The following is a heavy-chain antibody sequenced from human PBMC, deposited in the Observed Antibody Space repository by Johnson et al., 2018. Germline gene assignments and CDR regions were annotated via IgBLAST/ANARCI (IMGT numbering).Heavy chain of an antibody. V-gene: IGHV3-9*01. CDR2: ISWNSGSI. J-gene: IGHJ6*02. D-gene: IGHD2-15*01. Sequence: VQLVEAGGGLVQPGRSLRLSCAASGFTFDDYAMHWVRQAPGKGLEWVLGISWNSGSIGYADSVKGRFTISRDNAKNSLYLPMNSRRVEDTALYYCAKDRGGGTCYPGFCYYYGMDVWGQGTTVTVSS. CDR3: AKDRGGGTCYPGFCYYYGMDV. CDR1: GFTFDDYA.